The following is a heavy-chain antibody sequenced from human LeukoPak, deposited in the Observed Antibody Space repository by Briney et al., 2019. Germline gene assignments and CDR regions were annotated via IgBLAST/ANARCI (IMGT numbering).Heavy chain of an antibody. Sequence: GGSLRLSCAASGFTFSTYWMHWVRQAPGKGLVWVSRIKSDGSTDYADPVKGRFTISRDNAKNTVSLQMNSLRPEDTGVYYCARAPSEIGGYYPEYFRHWGQGTLVTVSS. CDR3: ARAPSEIGGYYPEYFRH. V-gene: IGHV3-74*01. CDR2: IKSDGST. J-gene: IGHJ1*01. D-gene: IGHD3-22*01. CDR1: GFTFSTYW.